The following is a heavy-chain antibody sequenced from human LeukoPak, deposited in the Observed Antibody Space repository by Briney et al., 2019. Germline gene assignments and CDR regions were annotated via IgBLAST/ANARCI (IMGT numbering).Heavy chain of an antibody. V-gene: IGHV4-59*08. CDR3: ARHECGGSCYPEDY. J-gene: IGHJ4*02. CDR2: IYYTGNT. D-gene: IGHD2-15*01. CDR1: GGSISNYH. Sequence: SETLSLTCTVSGGSISNYHWSWIRQSPGKGLEWIGYIYYTGNTNYNPSLESRVIISVDTSKNQFSLKLSSVTAADTAVYYCARHECGGSCYPEDYWGQGTLVTVSS.